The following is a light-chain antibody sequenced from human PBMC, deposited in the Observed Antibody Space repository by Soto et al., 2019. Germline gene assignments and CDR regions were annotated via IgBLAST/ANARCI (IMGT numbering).Light chain of an antibody. CDR1: QSISSW. CDR2: DAS. Sequence: DIQMTQSPSTLSASVGDRVTITCRASQSISSWLAWYQQKPGKAPKLLISDASSLESGVPSRFSGDRSGTEFTLTINSLHPEDVATYFCQQFSIYWTFGQGTRVEIK. J-gene: IGKJ1*01. CDR3: QQFSIYWT. V-gene: IGKV1-5*01.